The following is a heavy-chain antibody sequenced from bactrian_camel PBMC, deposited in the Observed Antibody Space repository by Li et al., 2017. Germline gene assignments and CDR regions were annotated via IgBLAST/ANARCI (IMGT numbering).Heavy chain of an antibody. CDR1: ALSIGTYC. CDR3: AADFSSMTAIQALDPDLIEQRLKYNY. D-gene: IGHD4*01. J-gene: IGHJ4*01. V-gene: IGHV3S55*01. Sequence: HVQLVESGGGSVQSGGSLRLSCVASALSIGTYCMGWFRQAPGKEREGVAAISRDDVTVYRDSAKGRFNISKDNAKTTLNLQIDSAKPEDTAMYYCAADFSSMTAIQALDPDLIEQRLKYNYWGQGTQVTVS. CDR2: ISRDDVT.